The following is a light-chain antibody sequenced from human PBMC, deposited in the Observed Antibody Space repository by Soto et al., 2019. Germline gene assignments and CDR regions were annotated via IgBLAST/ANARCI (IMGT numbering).Light chain of an antibody. V-gene: IGKV3-15*01. Sequence: EIVMTQSPATLSVSPGERATLSCRASQSISGTLAWYQQKPGQAPRPLIYGASTRATGIPARFSGSESGTEFSLTISNLQSEDFAVYYCQQYIDWPLITFGQGTRLEIK. CDR2: GAS. CDR1: QSISGT. CDR3: QQYIDWPLIT. J-gene: IGKJ5*01.